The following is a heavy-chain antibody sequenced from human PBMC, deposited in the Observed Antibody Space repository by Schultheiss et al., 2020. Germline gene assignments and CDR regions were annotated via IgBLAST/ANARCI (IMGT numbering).Heavy chain of an antibody. V-gene: IGHV3-74*01. CDR1: GFTFSSYW. CDR2: INSDGSST. CDR3: AKDVSLEYYDFWSGYYRWFDP. D-gene: IGHD3-3*01. Sequence: GGSLRLSCAASGFTFSSYWMHWVRQAPGKGLVWVSRINSDGSSTSYADSVKGRFTISRDNAKNTLYLQMNSLRAEDTAVYYCAKDVSLEYYDFWSGYYRWFDPWGQGTLVTVSS. J-gene: IGHJ5*02.